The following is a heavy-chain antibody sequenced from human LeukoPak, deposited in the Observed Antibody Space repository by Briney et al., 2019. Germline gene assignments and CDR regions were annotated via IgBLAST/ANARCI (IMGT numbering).Heavy chain of an antibody. CDR2: ISRSGDSI. V-gene: IGHV3-23*01. D-gene: IGHD7-27*01. Sequence: GGSLRLSCAAPGFAFNSLAMSWVRQAPGKGLEGVSVISRSGDSIYYADSVKGRFTISRDNSKNALSLQMNSLRAEDTAVYYCAQDLGPTWFDPWGQGTLVTVSS. J-gene: IGHJ5*02. CDR1: GFAFNSLA. CDR3: AQDLGPTWFDP.